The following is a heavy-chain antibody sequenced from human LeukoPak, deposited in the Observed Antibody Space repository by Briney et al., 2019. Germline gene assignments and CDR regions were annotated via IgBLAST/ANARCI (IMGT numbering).Heavy chain of an antibody. J-gene: IGHJ4*02. D-gene: IGHD1-26*01. CDR1: GGSISSSSYY. CDR2: IYYSGST. V-gene: IGHV4-39*07. Sequence: SETLSLTFTVSGGSISSSSYYWGWIRQPPGKGLEWIGSIYYSGSTYYNPSLKSRVTISVDTSKNQFSLKLSSVTAADTAVYYCARDLGGSYSDWGQGTLVTVSS. CDR3: ARDLGGSYSD.